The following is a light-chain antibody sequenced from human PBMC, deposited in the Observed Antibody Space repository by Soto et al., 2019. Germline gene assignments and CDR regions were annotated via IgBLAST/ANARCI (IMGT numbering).Light chain of an antibody. CDR1: RTDVGGYNF. CDR3: CSYVSSKTYV. V-gene: IGLV2-14*01. Sequence: QSVLTQPASVSGSPGQSITISCTGTRTDVGGYNFVSWYQQHPGKAPKLIIYEVSNRPSEVSNRSSGSKSDNTASLTISGLQAEDEADYYCCSYVSSKTYVFGTGTKSPS. J-gene: IGLJ1*01. CDR2: EVS.